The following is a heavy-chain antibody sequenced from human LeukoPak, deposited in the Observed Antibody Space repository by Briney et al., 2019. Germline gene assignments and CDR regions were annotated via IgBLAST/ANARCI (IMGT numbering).Heavy chain of an antibody. Sequence: GGSLRLSCAASGLTFDDYAMHWVRQAPGKGLEWVSGISWNSGSIGYADSVKGRFTISRDNAKNSLYLQMNSLRAEDTALYYCACAFDYWGQGTLVTVSS. CDR2: ISWNSGSI. J-gene: IGHJ4*02. V-gene: IGHV3-9*01. CDR3: ACAFDY. CDR1: GLTFDDYA.